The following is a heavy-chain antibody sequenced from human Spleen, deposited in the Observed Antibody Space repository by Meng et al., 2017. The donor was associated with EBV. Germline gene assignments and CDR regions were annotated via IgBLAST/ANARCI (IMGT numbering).Heavy chain of an antibody. V-gene: IGHV4-34*01. J-gene: IGHJ4*02. CDR3: ASNIKVPRY. D-gene: IGHD2/OR15-2a*01. CDR2: INHSGIT. CDR1: GGSFSDYY. Sequence: QVRLQQWGAGLLKPSTTLSLSCAFFGGSFSDYYWTWIRQPPGMGLAWIGEINHSGITSYNPSLRSRVTISVDTSKNQFSLKLTSVTAADTAVYYCASNIKVPRYWGQGTLVTVSS.